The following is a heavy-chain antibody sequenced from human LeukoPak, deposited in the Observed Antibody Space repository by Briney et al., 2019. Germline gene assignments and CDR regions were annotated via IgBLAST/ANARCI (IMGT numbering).Heavy chain of an antibody. V-gene: IGHV3-23*01. Sequence: GGSLRLSCAASGFTFSSYGMSWVRQAPGKGLEWVSAISGSGGSTYYADSVKGRFTISRDNSKNTLYLQMNSLRAEDTAVYYCAKEPYSSSWYYVDYWGQGTLATVSS. CDR2: ISGSGGST. CDR3: AKEPYSSSWYYVDY. J-gene: IGHJ4*02. CDR1: GFTFSSYG. D-gene: IGHD6-13*01.